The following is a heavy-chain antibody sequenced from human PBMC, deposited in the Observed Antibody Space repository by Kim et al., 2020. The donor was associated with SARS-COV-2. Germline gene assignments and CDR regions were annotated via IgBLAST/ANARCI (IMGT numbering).Heavy chain of an antibody. CDR3: ARDPGPKWGGSHDY. V-gene: IGHV4-39*07. D-gene: IGHD3-3*01. J-gene: IGHJ4*02. CDR1: GGSISSSSYY. Sequence: SETLSLTCTVSGGSISSSSYYWGWIRQPPGKGLEWIGSIYYSGSTYYNPSLKSRVTISVDTSKNQFSLKLSSVTAADTAVYYCARDPGPKWGGSHDYWGQGTLVTVSS. CDR2: IYYSGST.